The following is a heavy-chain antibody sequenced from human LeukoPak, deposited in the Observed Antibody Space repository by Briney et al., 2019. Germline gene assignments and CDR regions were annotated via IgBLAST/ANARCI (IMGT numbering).Heavy chain of an antibody. CDR3: AKGTIFGVFWDYFDH. D-gene: IGHD3-3*01. J-gene: IGHJ4*02. CDR2: IRYDGSNK. Sequence: GGSLRLSCAVSGFTFSSYGMHWVRQAPGKGLEWVAFIRYDGSNKYYADSVKGRFTISRDNSNNTVYLQMNSLRAEDTAVYYCAKGTIFGVFWDYFDHWGQGTLVTVSS. CDR1: GFTFSSYG. V-gene: IGHV3-30*02.